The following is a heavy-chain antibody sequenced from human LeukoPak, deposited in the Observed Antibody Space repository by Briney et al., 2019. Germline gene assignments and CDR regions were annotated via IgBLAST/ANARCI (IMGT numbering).Heavy chain of an antibody. CDR3: ARDLAPNYDFWSGYTYYFDY. V-gene: IGHV3-11*04. D-gene: IGHD3-3*01. CDR2: ISSSGSTI. CDR1: GFTFSDYY. Sequence: PGGSLRLSCAASGFTFSDYYMSWIRQAPGKGLEWVSYISSSGSTIYYADSVKGRFTISRDNAKNSLYLQMNSLRAEDTAVYYCARDLAPNYDFWSGYTYYFDYWGQGTLVTVSS. J-gene: IGHJ4*02.